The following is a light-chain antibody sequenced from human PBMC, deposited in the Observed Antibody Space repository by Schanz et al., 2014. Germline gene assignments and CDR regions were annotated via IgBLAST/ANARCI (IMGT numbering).Light chain of an antibody. CDR3: TAWDDSLSAWV. CDR1: SSNIGNNY. J-gene: IGLJ3*02. Sequence: QSVLTQPPSMSAAPGQKVTISCSGSSSNIGNNYVSWYQQLPGAAPKLLIYDNNKRPSGFPDRFSGSKSGASASLAISGLRSEDEADYYCTAWDDSLSAWVFGGGTKLTVL. V-gene: IGLV1-51*01. CDR2: DNN.